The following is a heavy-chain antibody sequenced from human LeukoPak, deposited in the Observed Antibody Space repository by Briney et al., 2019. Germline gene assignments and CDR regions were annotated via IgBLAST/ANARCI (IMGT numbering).Heavy chain of an antibody. CDR3: ARGSYFDY. CDR1: GFIFSDSW. Sequence: GGSLRLSCTVSGFIFSDSWMAWIRQAPGKGLEWVSVIYSGGSTYYADSVKGRFTISRENSKNTLYLQMNSLRAEDTAVYYCARGSYFDYWGQGALVTVSS. J-gene: IGHJ4*02. V-gene: IGHV3-53*01. CDR2: IYSGGST.